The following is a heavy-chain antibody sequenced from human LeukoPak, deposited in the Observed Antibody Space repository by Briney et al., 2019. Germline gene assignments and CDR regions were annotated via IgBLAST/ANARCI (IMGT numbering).Heavy chain of an antibody. D-gene: IGHD3-22*01. J-gene: IGHJ2*01. CDR3: ARQESYYDSSGYYQRYFDL. CDR1: GGSISSGDYY. V-gene: IGHV4-30-4*08. CDR2: IYYSGST. Sequence: SETLSLTCTVSGGSISSGDYYWSWIRQPPGKGLEWIGYIYYSGSTYYNPSLKSRVTISVDTSKNQFSLKLSSVTAADTAVYYCARQESYYDSSGYYQRYFDLWGRGTLVTVSS.